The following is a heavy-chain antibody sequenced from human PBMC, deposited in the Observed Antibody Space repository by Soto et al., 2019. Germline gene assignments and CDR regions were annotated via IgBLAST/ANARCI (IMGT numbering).Heavy chain of an antibody. CDR1: GGSISSSSYY. D-gene: IGHD5-18*01. CDR3: ARRHGYSYGRYYYYGMDV. J-gene: IGHJ6*02. V-gene: IGHV4-39*01. CDR2: IYYSGST. Sequence: QLQLQESGPGLVKPSETLSLTCTVSGGSISSSSYYWGWIRQPPGKGLEWIGSIYYSGSTYYNPSLKSRVTISVDTSKNQFSLKLSSVTAADTAVYYCARRHGYSYGRYYYYGMDVWGQGTTVTVSS.